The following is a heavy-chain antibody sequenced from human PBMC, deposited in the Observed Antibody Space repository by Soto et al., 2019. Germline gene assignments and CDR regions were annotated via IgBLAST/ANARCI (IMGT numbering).Heavy chain of an antibody. Sequence: QVQLQESGPGLVKPSETLSLTCTVSGGSISSYYWSWIRQPPGKGLEWIGYIYYSGSTNYNPSLKSRLPISVDTSKNHFSLKLNSVTAADTAVYYCARRNWGSSQEYYLDYWGQGTLVTVSS. CDR3: ARRNWGSSQEYYLDY. D-gene: IGHD7-27*01. J-gene: IGHJ4*02. CDR1: GGSISSYY. CDR2: IYYSGST. V-gene: IGHV4-59*08.